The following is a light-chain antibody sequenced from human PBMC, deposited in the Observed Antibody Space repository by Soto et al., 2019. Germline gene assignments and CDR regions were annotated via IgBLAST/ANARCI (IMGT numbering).Light chain of an antibody. CDR1: QSINSW. V-gene: IGKV1D-12*01. CDR2: AAS. Sequence: DVLMTQSPSSVSASVGDRLTITCRAGQSINSWWLAWYQQKTGRAPKLLISAASTLQIGVPSQFSGSGSGTVFTLTISNLQPEDFATYICQHADSFPWTFGQGTTVEV. J-gene: IGKJ1*01. CDR3: QHADSFPWT.